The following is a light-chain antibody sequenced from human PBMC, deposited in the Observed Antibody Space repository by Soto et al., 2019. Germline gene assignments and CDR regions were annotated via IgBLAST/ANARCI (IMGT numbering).Light chain of an antibody. V-gene: IGKV3-11*01. J-gene: IGKJ4*01. CDR3: QQRSNWPTT. Sequence: MVLTQSPATLSLSPGERATLSCRARQSCSSYLAWYQQKPGQAPSLLIYDASNRATGIPARFSGSGSGTDFTLTISSLETDEFGGYYCQQRSNWPTTFGGGTNVQIK. CDR2: DAS. CDR1: QSCSSY.